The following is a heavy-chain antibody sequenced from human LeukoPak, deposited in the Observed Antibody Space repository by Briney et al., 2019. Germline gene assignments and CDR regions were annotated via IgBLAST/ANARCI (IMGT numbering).Heavy chain of an antibody. D-gene: IGHD3-16*01. Sequence: GGSLRLSCEVSGFSFNNYGMHWVRQPPGKGLEWVAIISYDGSNQSYADFVNGRFTVSRDNSRNTLYLQINNLGPDDTAVYFCAKDFLGSHSKIIDYWGQGTLVIVSS. CDR2: ISYDGSNQ. V-gene: IGHV3-30*18. CDR3: AKDFLGSHSKIIDY. CDR1: GFSFNNYG. J-gene: IGHJ4*02.